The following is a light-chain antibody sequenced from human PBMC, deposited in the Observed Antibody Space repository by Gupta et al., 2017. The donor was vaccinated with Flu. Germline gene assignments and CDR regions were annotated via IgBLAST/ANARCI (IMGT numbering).Light chain of an antibody. CDR2: GAS. CDR3: QQSHSTPLT. V-gene: IGKV1-39*01. J-gene: IGKJ1*01. Sequence: DIQMTQSPSSLSASVGDRVTITCWTSQSIASDLNWYQQKPGKAPKLLIYGASSLESGVTSKFSGRGSGTDFTIIISSLQAEDVATYYCQQSHSTPLTFGQGTKVEI. CDR1: QSIASD.